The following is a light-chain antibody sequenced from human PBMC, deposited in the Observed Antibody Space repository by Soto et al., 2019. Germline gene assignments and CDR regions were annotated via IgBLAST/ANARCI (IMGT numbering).Light chain of an antibody. CDR1: QGSSTR. Sequence: IHMTQSPSSVAASLGDRVTITCPRSQGSSTRVAWYQQKPGKAPKLLIYAASSMHIGVPARFSGSGSGTDFTLTISGLEPEDFAAYYCHQDNSSPQTFGGGTKVDIK. V-gene: IGKV1-12*01. CDR3: HQDNSSPQT. J-gene: IGKJ4*01. CDR2: AAS.